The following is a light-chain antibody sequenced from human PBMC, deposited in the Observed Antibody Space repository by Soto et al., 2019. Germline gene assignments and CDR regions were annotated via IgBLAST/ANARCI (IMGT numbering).Light chain of an antibody. CDR1: HSDVGRYNY. Sequence: QSALTQPASVSGSPGQSITISCTGTHSDVGRYNYVSWYQQHPGKAPKLIIFEVTYRPSGVSARFSGSKSGSTASLTISGLQAEDEADYYCISYTGSSTSYVFGSGTKLTVL. CDR2: EVT. CDR3: ISYTGSSTSYV. V-gene: IGLV2-14*01. J-gene: IGLJ1*01.